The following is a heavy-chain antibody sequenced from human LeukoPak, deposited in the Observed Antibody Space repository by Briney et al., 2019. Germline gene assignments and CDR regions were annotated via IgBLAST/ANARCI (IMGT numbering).Heavy chain of an antibody. CDR3: ARGGYYHGSGSYLYTNWFDP. CDR2: INHSGST. J-gene: IGHJ5*02. Sequence: SETLSLTCAVYGGSFSGYYWSWIRQPPGKGLEWIGEINHSGSTNYNPSLKSRVTISVDTSKNQFSLKLSSVTAADTAVYYCARGGYYHGSGSYLYTNWFDPWGQGTLVTVSS. CDR1: GGSFSGYY. D-gene: IGHD3-10*01. V-gene: IGHV4-34*01.